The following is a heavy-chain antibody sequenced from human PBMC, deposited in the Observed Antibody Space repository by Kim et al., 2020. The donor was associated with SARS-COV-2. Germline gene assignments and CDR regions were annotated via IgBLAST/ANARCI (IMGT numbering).Heavy chain of an antibody. J-gene: IGHJ5*02. CDR2: INTNTGNP. D-gene: IGHD3-9*01. CDR3: ARDFPFYDILTGYYNGGNNWFDP. Sequence: ASVKVSCKASGYTFTSYAMNWVRQAPGQGLEWMGWINTNTGNPTYAQGFTGRFVFSLDTSVSTAYLQISSLKAEDTAVYYCARDFPFYDILTGYYNGGNNWFDPWGQGTLVTVSS. V-gene: IGHV7-4-1*02. CDR1: GYTFTSYA.